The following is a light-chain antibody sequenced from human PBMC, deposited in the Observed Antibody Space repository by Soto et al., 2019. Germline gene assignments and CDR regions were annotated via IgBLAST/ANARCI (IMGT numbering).Light chain of an antibody. J-gene: IGKJ1*01. V-gene: IGKV3-15*01. CDR3: QQYHNWRT. CDR2: GAS. Sequence: EIVMTQSPATLSVSPGERATLSCRASRSVNSNLAWYQQKPGQAPRLLIYGASTRATGIPARFSGSGSGTEFTLTISSLQSEDFAVYYCQQYHNWRTFGQGTKVDIK. CDR1: RSVNSN.